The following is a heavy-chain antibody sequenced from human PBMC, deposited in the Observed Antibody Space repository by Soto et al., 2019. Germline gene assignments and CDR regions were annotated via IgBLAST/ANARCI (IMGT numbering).Heavy chain of an antibody. D-gene: IGHD6-25*01. CDR1: GGTFSSYA. CDR3: ARQGAALRDYYYGMDV. CDR2: IIPIFGTA. Sequence: QVQLVQSGAEVKKPGSSVKVSCKASGGTFSSYAISWVRQAPGQGLEWMGGIIPIFGTANYAQKFQGRVTITADESTSTAYMDLSSLRSEDTAVYYCARQGAALRDYYYGMDVWGQGTTVTVSS. J-gene: IGHJ6*02. V-gene: IGHV1-69*12.